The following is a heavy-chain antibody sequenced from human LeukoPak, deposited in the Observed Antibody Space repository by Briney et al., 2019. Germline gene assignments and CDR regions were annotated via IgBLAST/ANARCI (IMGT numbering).Heavy chain of an antibody. CDR2: IYYSGST. J-gene: IGHJ5*02. CDR1: GGSVTNNDYY. CDR3: AKEVARRTGGFDP. Sequence: SQTLSLTCTVSGGSVTNNDYYWTWIRQPPGKGLEWIGYIYYSGSTYYNPSLESRLTISVDTSKNQFSLNLSSVTATDTAVYYCAKEVARRTGGFDPWGQETLVTVSS. D-gene: IGHD3/OR15-3a*01. V-gene: IGHV4-30-4*08.